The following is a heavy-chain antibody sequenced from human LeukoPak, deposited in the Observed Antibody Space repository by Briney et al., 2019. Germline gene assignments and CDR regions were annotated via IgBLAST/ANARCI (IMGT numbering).Heavy chain of an antibody. V-gene: IGHV1-8*01. J-gene: IGHJ6*03. CDR2: MNPNSGNT. D-gene: IGHD2-2*02. Sequence: ASVKVSCKASGYTFTSYDINWLRQATGQGLEWMGWMNPNSGNTGYAQKFQGRVTMTRNTSISTAYMELSSLRSEDTAVYYCARGRGYCSSTSCYRASYYYYYYMDVWGKGTTVTVSS. CDR3: ARGRGYCSSTSCYRASYYYYYYMDV. CDR1: GYTFTSYD.